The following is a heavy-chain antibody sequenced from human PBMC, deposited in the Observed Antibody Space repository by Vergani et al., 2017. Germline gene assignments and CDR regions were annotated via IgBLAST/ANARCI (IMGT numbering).Heavy chain of an antibody. Sequence: QVQLQQWGAGLLKPSETLSLTCAVYGGSFSGYYWSWIRQPPGKGMEWMGEINHSGSTNYNPSLKSRVTISVDTSKNQFSLKLSSVTAADTAVYYCARRAVTMIVVVNKRGNYFDYWGQGTLVTVSS. D-gene: IGHD3-22*01. CDR2: INHSGST. CDR3: ARRAVTMIVVVNKRGNYFDY. J-gene: IGHJ4*02. CDR1: GGSFSGYY. V-gene: IGHV4-34*01.